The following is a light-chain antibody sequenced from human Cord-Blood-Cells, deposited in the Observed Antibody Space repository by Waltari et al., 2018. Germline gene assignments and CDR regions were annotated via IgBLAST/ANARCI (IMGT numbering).Light chain of an antibody. Sequence: EIVLTQSPANLSLSPVERATLSCRASQSVSSYLAWYKQKPRQGPRLIIYDASNRATGIPARFSGSGSGTDFTLTISSLEPEDFAVYYCQQRSNWTWTFGQGTKVEIK. J-gene: IGKJ1*01. CDR2: DAS. CDR3: QQRSNWTWT. V-gene: IGKV3-11*01. CDR1: QSVSSY.